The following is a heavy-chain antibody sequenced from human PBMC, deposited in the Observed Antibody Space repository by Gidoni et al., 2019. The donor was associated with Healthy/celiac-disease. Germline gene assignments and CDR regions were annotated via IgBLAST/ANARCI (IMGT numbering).Heavy chain of an antibody. J-gene: IGHJ6*02. V-gene: IGHV3-66*01. CDR1: GFTVISNY. CDR2: IYSGGGT. CDR3: ASDGYSSGYLSRYYYYYYGMDV. D-gene: IGHD3-22*01. Sequence: EVQLVGSGGGLVQPGGSLRLSCAASGFTVISNYMTWFRQAPGKGLDWVSVIYSGGGTYYADYVKGRFTIPRDNSKNTLYLKMNSLRAEDTAVYYCASDGYSSGYLSRYYYYYYGMDVWGQGTTVTVSS.